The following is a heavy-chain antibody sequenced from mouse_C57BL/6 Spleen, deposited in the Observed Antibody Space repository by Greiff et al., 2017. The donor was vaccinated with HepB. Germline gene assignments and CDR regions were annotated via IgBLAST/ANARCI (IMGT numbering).Heavy chain of an antibody. CDR2: INPNNGGT. Sequence: VQLQQSGPELVKPGASVKISCKASGYTFTDYYMNWVKQSHGKSLEWIGDINPNNGGTSYNQKFKGKATLTVDKSSSTAYMELRSLTSEDSAVYYCALYSNYGYWGQGTTLTVSS. V-gene: IGHV1-26*01. CDR3: ALYSNYGY. CDR1: GYTFTDYY. J-gene: IGHJ2*01. D-gene: IGHD2-5*01.